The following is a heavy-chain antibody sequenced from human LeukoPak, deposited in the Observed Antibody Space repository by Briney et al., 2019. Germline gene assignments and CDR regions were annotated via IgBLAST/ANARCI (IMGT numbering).Heavy chain of an antibody. CDR1: GFTFSSYA. Sequence: GGSLRLSCAASGFTFSSYAMHWVRQAPGKGLEWVAVISHDGSNKYYADSVKGRFTISRDNAKNSLYLQMNSLRAEDTAVYYCARVLGYYYDSSGYPNAFDIWGQGTMVTVSS. D-gene: IGHD3-22*01. J-gene: IGHJ3*02. CDR2: ISHDGSNK. V-gene: IGHV3-30*04. CDR3: ARVLGYYYDSSGYPNAFDI.